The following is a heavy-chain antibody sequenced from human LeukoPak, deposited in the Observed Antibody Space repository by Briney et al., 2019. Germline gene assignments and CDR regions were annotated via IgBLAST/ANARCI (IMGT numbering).Heavy chain of an antibody. CDR1: GFTFSSYS. V-gene: IGHV3-21*01. CDR2: ISSSSSYI. CDR3: ARDRVGRYFDL. Sequence: SGGSLRLSCAASGFTFSSYSMNWVRQAPGKGLEWVSSISSSSSYIYYADSVKGRFTISRDNAKNSLYLQMNSLRAEDTAVYYCARDRVGRYFDLWGRGTLVTVSS. J-gene: IGHJ2*01.